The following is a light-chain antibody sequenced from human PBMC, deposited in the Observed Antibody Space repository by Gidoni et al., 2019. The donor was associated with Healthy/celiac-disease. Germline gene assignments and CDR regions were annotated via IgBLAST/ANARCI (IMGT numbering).Light chain of an antibody. V-gene: IGLV4-69*01. J-gene: IGLJ2*01. CDR1: SGHSSYA. CDR2: LNSDGSH. Sequence: QRVLTQSPSDSAPLGASVKLTCTLSSGHSSYAIAWHQQQPEKGPRYLMKLNSDGSHSKGDGIPDRFSGSSSGAERYLTISSLQSEDEADYYCQTWGTGIQVFGGGTKLTVL. CDR3: QTWGTGIQV.